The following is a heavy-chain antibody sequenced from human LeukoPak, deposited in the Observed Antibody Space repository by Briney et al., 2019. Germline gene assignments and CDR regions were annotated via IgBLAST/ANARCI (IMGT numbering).Heavy chain of an antibody. CDR1: GGSFSGYY. Sequence: SETLSLTCAVYGGSFSGYYWSWIRQPPGKGLEWIGEITHSGSTSYNPSLKSRVTISVDTYKNQFSLKLSSVTAADTAVYYCARAARAENIWVQGTMVTVSS. D-gene: IGHD2-15*01. CDR2: ITHSGST. J-gene: IGHJ3*02. V-gene: IGHV4-34*01. CDR3: ARAARAENI.